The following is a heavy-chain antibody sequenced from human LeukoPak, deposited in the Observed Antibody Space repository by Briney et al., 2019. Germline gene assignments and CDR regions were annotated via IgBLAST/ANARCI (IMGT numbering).Heavy chain of an antibody. J-gene: IGHJ6*03. CDR2: IIPIFGTA. CDR3: ARTQDVTYHYYYMDV. V-gene: IGHV1-69*06. D-gene: IGHD2-21*02. Sequence: SVKVSCKASGYTFTGYYMHWVRQAPGQGLEWMGGIIPIFGTANYAQKFQGRVTITADKSTSTAYMELRSLRLDDTAVYYCARTQDVTYHYYYMDVWGKGTTVTVSS. CDR1: GYTFTGYY.